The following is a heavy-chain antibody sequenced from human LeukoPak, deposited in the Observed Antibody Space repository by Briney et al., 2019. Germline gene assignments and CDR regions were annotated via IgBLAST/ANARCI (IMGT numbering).Heavy chain of an antibody. CDR3: ARSTPPFYYLDY. J-gene: IGHJ4*02. CDR1: GGSLSSYY. D-gene: IGHD2-15*01. CDR2: IYYSGST. V-gene: IGHV4-59*01. Sequence: SETLSLTCTVSGGSLSSYYWSWIRQPPGKGLEWIGYIYYSGSTNYNPSLKSRVTISVDTSKNQFSLKLSAVTAADTAVYYCARSTPPFYYLDYWGQGTLVTVSS.